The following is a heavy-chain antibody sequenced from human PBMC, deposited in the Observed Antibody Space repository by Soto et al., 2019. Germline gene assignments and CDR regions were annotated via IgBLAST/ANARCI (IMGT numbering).Heavy chain of an antibody. CDR3: ARTTVTTGFYYGMDL. CDR2: ISWSSGSI. D-gene: IGHD4-17*01. V-gene: IGHV3-9*01. CDR1: GFRFDDYA. J-gene: IGHJ6*02. Sequence: GGSLRLSCATSGFRFDDYAMHWVRHAPGKGLEWVSGISWSSGSIGYAASVKGRFTIARDNDGNSLFLQMNGLRSDDTALYYCARTTVTTGFYYGMDLWGQGTMVTVSS.